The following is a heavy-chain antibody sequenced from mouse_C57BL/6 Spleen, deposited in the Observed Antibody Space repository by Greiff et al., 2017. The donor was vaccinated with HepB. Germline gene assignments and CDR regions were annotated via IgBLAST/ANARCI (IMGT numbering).Heavy chain of an antibody. CDR1: VYSINSYC. D-gene: IGHD3-1*01. J-gene: IGHJ1*01. CDR2: IEPSDSET. CDR3: SYWGYHDRHSFPIGR. V-gene: IGHV1-52*01. Sequence: QVQLQQSGAERVLPGSSVKLCCKASVYSINSYCMHWVKQSPKQGLEWIGNIEPSDSETHYNQKFKDKATLTVDKSSSTAYLKLSSLTSDDSAVFYCSYWGYHDRHSFPIGRWCAVIPVTVSS.